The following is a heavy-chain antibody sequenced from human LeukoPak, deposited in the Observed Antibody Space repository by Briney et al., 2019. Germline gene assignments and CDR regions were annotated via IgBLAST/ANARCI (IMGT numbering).Heavy chain of an antibody. J-gene: IGHJ6*02. CDR1: GGSISSYY. CDR3: ARGSYYYYYGMDV. CDR2: IYYSGST. V-gene: IGHV4-59*01. Sequence: PSGTLSLTCTVSGGSISSYYWSWIRQPPGKGLEWIGYIYYSGSTNYNPSLKSRVTISVDTSKNQFSLKLSSVTAADTAVYYCARGSYYYYYGMDVWGQGTTVTVSS.